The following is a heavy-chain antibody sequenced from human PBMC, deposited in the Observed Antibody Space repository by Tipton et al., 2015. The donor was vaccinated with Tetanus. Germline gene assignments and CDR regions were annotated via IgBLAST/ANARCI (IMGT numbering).Heavy chain of an antibody. CDR2: INHSGST. J-gene: IGHJ5*02. Sequence: WSWIRQPPEKGLEWIGEINHSGSTNYNLSLKSRVTISVDTSKNQFSLRLSSVTAADTAVYYCARAEAIFGVVIRFGWFDPWGQGTLVTVSS. CDR3: ARAEAIFGVVIRFGWFDP. V-gene: IGHV4-34*01. D-gene: IGHD3-3*01.